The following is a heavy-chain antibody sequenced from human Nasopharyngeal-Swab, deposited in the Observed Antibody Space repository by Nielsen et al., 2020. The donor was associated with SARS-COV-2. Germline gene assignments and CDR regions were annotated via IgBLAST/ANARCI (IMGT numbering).Heavy chain of an antibody. CDR3: ASTGQRDWLDP. Sequence: GESLKISCAASGFTFSSYAISWVRQAPGKGLEWVSTISGSGGSTYYADSVKGRFTISRDNSKNTLYLQMNSLRAEDTAVYYCASTGQRDWLDPWGQGTLVTVSS. CDR2: ISGSGGST. CDR1: GFTFSSYA. V-gene: IGHV3-23*01. J-gene: IGHJ5*02. D-gene: IGHD5-24*01.